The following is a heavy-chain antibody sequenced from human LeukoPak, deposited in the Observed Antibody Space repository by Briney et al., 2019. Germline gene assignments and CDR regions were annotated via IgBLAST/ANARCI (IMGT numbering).Heavy chain of an antibody. J-gene: IGHJ4*02. Sequence: PGGSLRLSCAASGFIFSSYSMNWVRQAPGKGLEWVSSSSSSSSYIYYADSMKGRFTISRDNAKNSLYMKMNSLRAEDTAVYYCAREGRSGWYFDYWGQGTLVTVSS. V-gene: IGHV3-21*01. D-gene: IGHD3-10*01. CDR3: AREGRSGWYFDY. CDR2: SSSSSSYI. CDR1: GFIFSSYS.